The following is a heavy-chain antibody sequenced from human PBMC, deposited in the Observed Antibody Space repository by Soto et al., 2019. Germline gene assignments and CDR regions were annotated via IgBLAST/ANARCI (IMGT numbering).Heavy chain of an antibody. Sequence: QVQLVESGGGLVKPGGSLRLSCAVSGFTSSDYYMSWIRQAPGKGLDWISYISSSSAFTNYADSVKGRFTISRDNAKNSVYLQMNRLRAEDTAVYYCARVTIRASGICDYWGQGTLVTVSS. V-gene: IGHV3-11*06. CDR1: GFTSSDYY. J-gene: IGHJ4*02. D-gene: IGHD3-10*01. CDR2: ISSSSAFT. CDR3: ARVTIRASGICDY.